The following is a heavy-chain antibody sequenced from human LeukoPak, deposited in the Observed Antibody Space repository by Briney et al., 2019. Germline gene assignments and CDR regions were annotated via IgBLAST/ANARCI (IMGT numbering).Heavy chain of an antibody. V-gene: IGHV4-30-4*01. CDR1: GGSISSGDYY. CDR2: IYYSGST. CDR3: ARGYPAIGSYYYYYGMDV. Sequence: SETLSLTCTVSGGSISSGDYYWSWIRQPPGKGLEWIGYIYYSGSTYYNPSLKSRVTISVDTSKNQFSLKLSSVTAADTAVYYCARGYPAIGSYYYYYGMDVWGQGTTDTVSS. J-gene: IGHJ6*02. D-gene: IGHD2-15*01.